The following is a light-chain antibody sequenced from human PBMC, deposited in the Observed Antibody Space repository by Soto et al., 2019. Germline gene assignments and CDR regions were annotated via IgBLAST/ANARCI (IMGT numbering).Light chain of an antibody. V-gene: IGKV3-15*01. Sequence: EIVMTQSPATLSVSPGERATLSCRASQSVSSNLAWYQQKPGQAPRLLIYGASTRATGIPATFSGCGSGTDFTLTISSLQSEDFAVYYCQQYNNWLMYTFGQGTKLEIK. CDR1: QSVSSN. J-gene: IGKJ2*01. CDR3: QQYNNWLMYT. CDR2: GAS.